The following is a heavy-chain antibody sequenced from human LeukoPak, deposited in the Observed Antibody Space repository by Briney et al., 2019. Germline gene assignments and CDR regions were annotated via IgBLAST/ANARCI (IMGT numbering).Heavy chain of an antibody. Sequence: PSETLSLTCTVSGGSISSYYWSWIRQPPGKGLEWIGYIYYSGSTNYNPSLKSRVTISVDTSKNQFSLKLSSVTAADTSVYYCARRDLGAKIDYSGQGTLVTVSS. CDR1: GGSISSYY. J-gene: IGHJ4*02. CDR2: IYYSGST. V-gene: IGHV4-59*08. D-gene: IGHD1-26*01. CDR3: ARRDLGAKIDY.